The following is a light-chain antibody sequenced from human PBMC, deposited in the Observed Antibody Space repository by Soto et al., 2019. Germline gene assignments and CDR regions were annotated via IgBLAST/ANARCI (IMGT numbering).Light chain of an antibody. J-gene: IGKJ3*01. Sequence: EIVLTQSPATLSLSPGERATLSCRASQSVGSYLVWFQQKPGQAPRLLIYDASKRATGIPARFSGSGSGTDFTLTISSLEPEDFAVYYCQQRSIWPLTFGPGTKVDVK. CDR3: QQRSIWPLT. CDR2: DAS. CDR1: QSVGSY. V-gene: IGKV3-11*01.